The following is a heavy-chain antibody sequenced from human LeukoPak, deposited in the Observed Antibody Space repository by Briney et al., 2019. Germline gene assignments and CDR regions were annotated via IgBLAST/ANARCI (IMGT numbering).Heavy chain of an antibody. Sequence: LRLSCAASGFTFSSYEMNWVRQPPGKGLEWIGSIYYSGSTYYNPSLKSRVTISVHTSKNQFSLKLSSVTAADTAVYYCSRLSGSYLFSYFDYWGQGTLVTVSS. CDR2: IYYSGST. CDR3: SRLSGSYLFSYFDY. D-gene: IGHD1-26*01. V-gene: IGHV4-39*01. CDR1: GFTFSSYE. J-gene: IGHJ4*02.